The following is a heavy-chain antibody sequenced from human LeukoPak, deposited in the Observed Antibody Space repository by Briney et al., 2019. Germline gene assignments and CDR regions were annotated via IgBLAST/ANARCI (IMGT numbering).Heavy chain of an antibody. J-gene: IGHJ4*02. CDR2: ISHSGSII. V-gene: IGHV3-11*04. CDR3: ASFPWELRPT. Sequence: GECLRLSCTGSGFTFSYYYSTWIRQAPGKGLELVSYISHSGSIIYHAASVKGRLSISRDNAKNSLYLQMDSLTADDTAVYYCASFPWELRPTWGQGTLVTVSS. D-gene: IGHD1-26*01. CDR1: GFTFSYYY.